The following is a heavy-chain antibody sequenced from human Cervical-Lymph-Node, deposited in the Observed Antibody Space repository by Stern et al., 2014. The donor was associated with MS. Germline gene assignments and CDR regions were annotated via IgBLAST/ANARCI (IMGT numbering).Heavy chain of an antibody. J-gene: IGHJ6*02. V-gene: IGHV3-30*03. CDR3: MGVGDAMHV. CDR2: IAFVGGNK. CDR1: GFSFSNSG. Sequence: VQLVESGGGVVQPGGSLTLSCAASGFSFSNSGMHWVRQAPGKGLEWVSVIAFVGGNKKYGDSVKGRFSISRDMANNTLFLQMNSLRPEDTAVYYCMGVGDAMHVWGQGTTVIVSS.